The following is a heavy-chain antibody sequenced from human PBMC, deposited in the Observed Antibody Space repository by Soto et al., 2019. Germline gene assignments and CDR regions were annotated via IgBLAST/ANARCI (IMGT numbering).Heavy chain of an antibody. CDR2: IYHSGST. CDR3: ARGGGYTFDY. J-gene: IGHJ4*02. D-gene: IGHD3-16*01. Sequence: SETLSLTCAVSGGSISSGGYSWSWIRQPPGKGLEWIGYIYHSGSTYYNPSLKSRVTISVDRSKNQFSPKLSSVTAADTAVYYCARGGGYTFDYWGQGTLVTVSS. V-gene: IGHV4-30-2*01. CDR1: GGSISSGGYS.